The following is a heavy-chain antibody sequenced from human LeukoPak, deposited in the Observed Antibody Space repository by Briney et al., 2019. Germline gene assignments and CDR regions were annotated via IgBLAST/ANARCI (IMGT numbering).Heavy chain of an antibody. V-gene: IGHV4-59*01. CDR2: ISYSGST. CDR1: GASISSYY. D-gene: IGHD2-2*01. J-gene: IGHJ2*01. CDR3: ARPSSTSRWYFDL. Sequence: PSGTLSLTCTVSGASISSYYWSWIRQPPGKGLEWIAYISYSGSTNYNPSLKSRVTISVDTSKNQFSLKLTSVTAADTAVYYCARPSSTSRWYFDLWGRGTLVTVSS.